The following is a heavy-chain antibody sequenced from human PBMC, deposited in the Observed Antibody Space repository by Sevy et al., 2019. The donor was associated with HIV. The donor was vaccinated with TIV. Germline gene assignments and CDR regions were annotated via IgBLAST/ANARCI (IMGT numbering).Heavy chain of an antibody. Sequence: SETLSLTCTVSGGSFSSGNYYWSWIRQPAGKGLEWIGRIYNSGSTNYNPSLKSRVTISVDTSKNQFSLRLSSVTAAATAVYYCARVDRAYYDGSAFDFWGQGTLVTVSS. D-gene: IGHD3-22*01. CDR3: ARVDRAYYDGSAFDF. CDR1: GGSFSSGNYY. CDR2: IYNSGST. J-gene: IGHJ4*02. V-gene: IGHV4-61*02.